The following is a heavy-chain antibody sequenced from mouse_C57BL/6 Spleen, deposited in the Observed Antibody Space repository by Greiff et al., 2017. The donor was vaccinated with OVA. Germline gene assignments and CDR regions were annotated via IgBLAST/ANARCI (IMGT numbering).Heavy chain of an antibody. V-gene: IGHV3-6*01. J-gene: IGHJ4*01. CDR3: ARGGTLYYAMDY. Sequence: ESGPGLVKPSQSLSLTCSVTGYSITSGYYWNWTRQFPGNKLEWMGYISYDGSNNYNPSLKNRISITRDTSKNQFFLKLNSVTTEDTATYYCARGGTLYYAMDYWGQGTSVTVSS. CDR2: ISYDGSN. CDR1: GYSITSGYY.